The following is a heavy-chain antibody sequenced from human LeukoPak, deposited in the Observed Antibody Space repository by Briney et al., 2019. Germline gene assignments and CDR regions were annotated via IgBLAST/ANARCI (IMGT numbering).Heavy chain of an antibody. V-gene: IGHV3-30*18. D-gene: IGHD1-26*01. Sequence: GGSLRLSCEASGFTFSSYGMHWVRQAPGKGLEWVAAMTYDGSNQNYADSVKGRFTISRDNSKNTLYLQMNSLRAEDTAVYYCAKDGDSGSYLDYWGQGTLVTVSS. CDR2: MTYDGSNQ. CDR1: GFTFSSYG. CDR3: AKDGDSGSYLDY. J-gene: IGHJ4*02.